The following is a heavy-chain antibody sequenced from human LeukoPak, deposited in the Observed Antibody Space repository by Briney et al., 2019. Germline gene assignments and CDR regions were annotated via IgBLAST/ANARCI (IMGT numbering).Heavy chain of an antibody. D-gene: IGHD3-22*01. Sequence: GRSLRLSCAASGFTFSSYAMHWVRQAPGKGLGWVAVISYDGSNKYYADSVKGRFTISRDNSKNTLYLQMNSLRAEDTAVYYCARADDSSGYSPFDYWGQGTLVTVSS. CDR3: ARADDSSGYSPFDY. CDR1: GFTFSSYA. J-gene: IGHJ4*02. V-gene: IGHV3-30-3*01. CDR2: ISYDGSNK.